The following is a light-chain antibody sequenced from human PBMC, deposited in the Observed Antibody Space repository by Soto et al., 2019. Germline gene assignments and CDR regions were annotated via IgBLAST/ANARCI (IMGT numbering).Light chain of an antibody. CDR1: SHDIGGYNF. Sequence: SVLTQPASLAWAPGQSITIPCHGTSHDIGGYNFVSWFQQHPGKAPKLLICDVTRRPSGVSDRFSGSKSGNTASLTISGLQAEDEADYYCNSYSGGNTLYVFGSGTKVTVL. V-gene: IGLV2-14*01. CDR2: DVT. J-gene: IGLJ1*01. CDR3: NSYSGGNTLYV.